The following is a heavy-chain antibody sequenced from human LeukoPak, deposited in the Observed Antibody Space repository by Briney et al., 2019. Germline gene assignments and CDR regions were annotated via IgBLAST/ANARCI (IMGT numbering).Heavy chain of an antibody. CDR2: VFYSGST. Sequence: SETLSLTCTVSGGSISSTSYYWGWIRQPPGKGLEWIGSVFYSGSTYYNPSPKSRVTISVDTSTNQFSLILSSVTAADTAVYYRARHIIDSYGSLYYFDYWGQGTLVTVSS. V-gene: IGHV4-39*01. CDR1: GGSISSTSYY. CDR3: ARHIIDSYGSLYYFDY. D-gene: IGHD5-18*01. J-gene: IGHJ4*02.